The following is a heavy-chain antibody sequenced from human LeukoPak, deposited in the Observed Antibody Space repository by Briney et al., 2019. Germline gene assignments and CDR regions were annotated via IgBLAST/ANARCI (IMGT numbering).Heavy chain of an antibody. CDR3: ARGGSSWYYFDS. Sequence: GGSLRLSCAASGFTFSSYSMNWVRQAPGKGLEWVLFISSSSSYIYYADSVKGRFTISRDNARNSLYLQMNSLRVEDTAVYYCARGGSSWYYFDSWGQGTLVTVSS. D-gene: IGHD6-13*01. J-gene: IGHJ4*02. CDR1: GFTFSSYS. V-gene: IGHV3-21*01. CDR2: ISSSSSYI.